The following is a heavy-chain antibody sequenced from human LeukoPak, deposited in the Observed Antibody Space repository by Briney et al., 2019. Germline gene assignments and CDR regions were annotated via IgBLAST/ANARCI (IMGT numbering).Heavy chain of an antibody. Sequence: SQTLSLTCAISGDSVSSNSAAWNWIRQSPSRGLEWLGRTYYRSKWYNDYAVSVKSRITINPDTSKNQFSLQLNSVTPEDTAVYYCARDPGYDFWSGYRGSDPWGQGTLVTVSS. CDR3: ARDPGYDFWSGYRGSDP. CDR1: GDSVSSNSAA. D-gene: IGHD3-3*01. CDR2: TYYRSKWYN. J-gene: IGHJ5*02. V-gene: IGHV6-1*01.